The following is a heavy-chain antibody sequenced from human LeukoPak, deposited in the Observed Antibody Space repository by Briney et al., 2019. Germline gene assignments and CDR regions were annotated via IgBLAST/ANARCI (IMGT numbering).Heavy chain of an antibody. V-gene: IGHV3-33*01. CDR3: AREYLWFGEPSPFDP. Sequence: SGGSLRLSCAASRFTFSSYGMHWVRQAPGKGLEWVAVIWYDGSNKYYADSVKGRFTISRDNSKNTLYLQMNSLRAEDTAVYYCAREYLWFGEPSPFDPWGQGTLVTVSS. J-gene: IGHJ5*02. CDR2: IWYDGSNK. CDR1: RFTFSSYG. D-gene: IGHD3-10*01.